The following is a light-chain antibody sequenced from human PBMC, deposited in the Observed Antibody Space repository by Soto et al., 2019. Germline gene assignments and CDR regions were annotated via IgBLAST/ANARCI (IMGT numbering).Light chain of an antibody. Sequence: SALTKPAAVAGSAGQSITISCAGTSTDVGGYSYVSWYLQHPGKPPKLMTYEVNRRPPAAPNRCSGSEYRNRASLCITGLQDEDEAEYFCSSYAGRRTLHVFGAGAKVTVL. CDR1: STDVGGYSY. V-gene: IGLV2-14*01. CDR3: SSYAGRRTLHV. CDR2: EVN. J-gene: IGLJ1*01.